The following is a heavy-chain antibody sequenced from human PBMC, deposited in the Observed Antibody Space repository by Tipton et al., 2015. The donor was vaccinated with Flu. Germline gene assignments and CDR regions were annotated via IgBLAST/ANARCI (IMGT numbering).Heavy chain of an antibody. Sequence: QLVQSGAEVKKPGASVKVSCKASGYTFTSYGISWVRQAPGQGLEWMGWISVYNGNTNYAQKLQGRVPMTTDTSTSTAYMELRSLSPGDPAVYYCAGDSDSSYGLSDYWGQGTLVTVSS. CDR3: AGDSDSSYGLSDY. CDR2: ISVYNGNT. D-gene: IGHD5-18*01. CDR1: GYTFTSYG. J-gene: IGHJ4*02. V-gene: IGHV1-18*01.